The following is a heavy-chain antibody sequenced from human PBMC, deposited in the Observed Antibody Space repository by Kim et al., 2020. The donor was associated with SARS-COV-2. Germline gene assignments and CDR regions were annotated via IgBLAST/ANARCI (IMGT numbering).Heavy chain of an antibody. D-gene: IGHD6-13*01. J-gene: IGHJ5*02. CDR1: VYTLTELS. CDR2: FDPEDGET. V-gene: IGHV1-24*01. Sequence: ASVKVSCKVSVYTLTELSMHWVRQAPGKGLEWMGGFDPEDGETIYAQKFQGRVTMTEDTSTDTAYMELSSLRSEDTAVYYCATSAAAGRLYWFDPWGQGTLVTVSS. CDR3: ATSAAAGRLYWFDP.